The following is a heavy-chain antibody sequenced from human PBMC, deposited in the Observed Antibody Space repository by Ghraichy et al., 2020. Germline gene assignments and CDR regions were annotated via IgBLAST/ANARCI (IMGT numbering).Heavy chain of an antibody. V-gene: IGHV3-66*01. D-gene: IGHD6-13*01. CDR2: IYGGGNK. Sequence: GSLRLSCAASGFSVSSDYISWVRQAPGKGLEWVSVIYGGGNKYYADSVNGRFSILRDNAKNTVSLQMNSLKAEDTAVYYCARDSAGDDTLDVWGQGTVVSVSS. CDR3: ARDSAGDDTLDV. J-gene: IGHJ3*01. CDR1: GFSVSSDY.